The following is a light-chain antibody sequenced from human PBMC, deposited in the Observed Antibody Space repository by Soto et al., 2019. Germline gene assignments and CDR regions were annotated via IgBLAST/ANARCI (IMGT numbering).Light chain of an antibody. CDR3: QKCKTAPFT. Sequence: DIQMTQSPSSLSAFVGDRVIITCRASQDISNFLAWYQQKPGKVPKLLIYAASTLQSGVPSRFSGSGSGTDFTLTISSLQPEDVATYYCQKCKTAPFTFGGGTKVDIK. CDR2: AAS. V-gene: IGKV1-27*01. J-gene: IGKJ4*01. CDR1: QDISNF.